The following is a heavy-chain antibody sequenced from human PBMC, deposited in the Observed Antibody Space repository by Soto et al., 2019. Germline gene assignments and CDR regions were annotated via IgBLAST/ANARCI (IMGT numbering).Heavy chain of an antibody. CDR2: ISSSSAYI. CDR3: ARDRKLDPGPNYYYYGMDV. V-gene: IGHV3-21*01. Sequence: GGSLRLSCAASGFTFHTYTMNWVRQAPGKGLEWVSSISSSSAYIYYADSVKGRFTISRDNAKDSLFLQMNGLRAEDTAVYYCARDRKLDPGPNYYYYGMDVWGQGTTVTVS. J-gene: IGHJ6*01. CDR1: GFTFHTYT.